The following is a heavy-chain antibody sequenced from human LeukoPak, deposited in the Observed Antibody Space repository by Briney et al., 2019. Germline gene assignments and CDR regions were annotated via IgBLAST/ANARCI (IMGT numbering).Heavy chain of an antibody. V-gene: IGHV3-21*04. D-gene: IGHD1-1*01. CDR3: AKATGTLGN. J-gene: IGHJ4*02. Sequence: GGSLRLSCAASGFTFSRYNMNWVRQAPGKGLEWVSSISSSSSYIYYADSVKGRFTVSRDNAKNSLFLQMNSLTAEDTAIYYCAKATGTLGNWGQGTLVTVSS. CDR1: GFTFSRYN. CDR2: ISSSSSYI.